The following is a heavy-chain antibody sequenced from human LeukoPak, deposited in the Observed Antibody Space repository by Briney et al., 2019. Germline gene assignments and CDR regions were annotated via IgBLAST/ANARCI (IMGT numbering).Heavy chain of an antibody. D-gene: IGHD2-2*01. J-gene: IGHJ5*02. CDR3: ARDHCSSTSCGPRWFDP. Sequence: PSETLSLTCTVSGGSISSYYWSWIRQPPGKGLEWIGYIYYSGSTNYNPSLKSRVTISVDTSKNQFSLKLSSVTAADTAVYYCARDHCSSTSCGPRWFDPCGQGTLVTVSS. CDR1: GGSISSYY. V-gene: IGHV4-59*01. CDR2: IYYSGST.